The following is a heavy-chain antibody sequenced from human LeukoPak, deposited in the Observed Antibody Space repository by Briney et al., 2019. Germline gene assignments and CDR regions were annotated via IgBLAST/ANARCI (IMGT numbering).Heavy chain of an antibody. CDR1: GFTFSSYG. Sequence: PGGSLRLSCAASGFTFSSYGMHWVRQAPGKGLEWVAVISYDGSNKYYADSVKGRFTISRDNSKNTLYLQMNSLRAEDTAVYYCAKKIGGPYAFDIWGQGTMVTVSS. CDR2: ISYDGSNK. CDR3: AKKIGGPYAFDI. V-gene: IGHV3-30*18. J-gene: IGHJ3*02. D-gene: IGHD2/OR15-2a*01.